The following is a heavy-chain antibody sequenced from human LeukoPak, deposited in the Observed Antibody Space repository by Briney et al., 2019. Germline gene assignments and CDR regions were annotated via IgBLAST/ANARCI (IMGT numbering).Heavy chain of an antibody. D-gene: IGHD6-13*01. CDR1: GFTFSSYA. V-gene: IGHV3-30*04. J-gene: IGHJ4*02. Sequence: PGGSLRLSCAASGFTFSSYAMHWVRQAPGKGLEWVAVISYDGSNKYYADSVKSRFTISRDNSKDTLYLQMNGLRAEDTAVYLCAKQSAGSAAWYSLHYDFWGQGTLVTVSS. CDR2: ISYDGSNK. CDR3: AKQSAGSAAWYSLHYDF.